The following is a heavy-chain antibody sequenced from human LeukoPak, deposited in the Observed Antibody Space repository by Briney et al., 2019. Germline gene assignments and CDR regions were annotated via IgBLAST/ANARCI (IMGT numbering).Heavy chain of an antibody. CDR1: EFTFSRYA. D-gene: IGHD1-26*01. Sequence: GGSLSLFCAASEFTFSRYAMNWVRQAPGKGLEWVSAISGNAVGTYYAESVKGRFTISRDNSKNTLDLEMNSLRAEDTAVYYCAKGGSGNYVREYFQHWGQGTQVTVSS. V-gene: IGHV3-23*01. J-gene: IGHJ1*01. CDR2: ISGNAVGT. CDR3: AKGGSGNYVREYFQH.